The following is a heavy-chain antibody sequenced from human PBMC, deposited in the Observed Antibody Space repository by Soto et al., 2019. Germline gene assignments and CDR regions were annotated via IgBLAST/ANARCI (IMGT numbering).Heavy chain of an antibody. Sequence: QVQLQESGPGLVKPSQTLSLTCTVSGGSISIGGYYWSWIRQHTGKGLEWIGYIYYSGSTYYNPSLKRRLTISVDTSKNQFSLKLRSVTAEDTAVYYCARGGQQPNRGVDYWGQGTLVTVSS. CDR1: GGSISIGGYY. V-gene: IGHV4-31*03. J-gene: IGHJ4*02. D-gene: IGHD6-13*01. CDR3: ARGGQQPNRGVDY. CDR2: IYYSGST.